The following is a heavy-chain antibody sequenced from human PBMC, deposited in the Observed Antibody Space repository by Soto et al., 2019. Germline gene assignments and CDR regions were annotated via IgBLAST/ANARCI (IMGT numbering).Heavy chain of an antibody. Sequence: GESLKISCKGSGYSFTTYWISWVRQMPGKGLEWMGSIDPSDSHTNYSPSFPGHVTISADKSISTAYLQWSSLKASDTAMYYCASLREYQLFFWGQGKMVTVSS. V-gene: IGHV5-10-1*01. D-gene: IGHD2-2*01. CDR3: ASLREYQLFF. J-gene: IGHJ3*01. CDR1: GYSFTTYW. CDR2: IDPSDSHT.